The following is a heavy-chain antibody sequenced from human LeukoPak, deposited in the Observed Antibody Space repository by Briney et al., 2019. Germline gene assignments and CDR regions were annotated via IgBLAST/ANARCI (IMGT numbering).Heavy chain of an antibody. CDR1: GFTFSTFW. D-gene: IGHD3-10*01. V-gene: IGHV3-7*01. J-gene: IGHJ4*02. Sequence: LGGSLRLSCAASGFTFSTFWMSWVRQAPGKGLEWVANVKQDGSEKYYVDSLKGRFTISRDNAKNSLYLQMSGLRAEDTAVYYCARVTGSGSYLDYWGQGTLVTVSS. CDR3: ARVTGSGSYLDY. CDR2: VKQDGSEK.